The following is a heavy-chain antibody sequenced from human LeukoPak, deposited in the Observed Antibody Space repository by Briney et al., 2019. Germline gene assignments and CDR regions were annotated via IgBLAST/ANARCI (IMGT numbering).Heavy chain of an antibody. V-gene: IGHV1-2*02. CDR1: GYTFTSYD. J-gene: IGHJ3*02. CDR2: INPNSGGT. Sequence: ASVKVSCKASGYTFTSYDINWVRQATGQGLEWMGWINPNSGGTNYAQKFQGRVTMTRDTSISTAYMELSRLRSDDTAVYYCAREGSLEPGDAFDIWGQGTMVTVSS. CDR3: AREGSLEPGDAFDI. D-gene: IGHD1-26*01.